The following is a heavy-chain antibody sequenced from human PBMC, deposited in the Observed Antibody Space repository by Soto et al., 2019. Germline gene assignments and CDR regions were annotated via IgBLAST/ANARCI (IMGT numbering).Heavy chain of an antibody. CDR1: GFTFSSYE. D-gene: IGHD6-6*01. V-gene: IGHV3-48*03. Sequence: PVGSLRLSCAASGFTFSSYEMNWVRQAPGKGLEWVSYISNSGSTIYYADSVKGRFTISRDNAKNSLYLQMNSLRAEDTAVYYCARGTASIPRPDAFDIWGQGTMVTVSS. CDR3: ARGTASIPRPDAFDI. CDR2: ISNSGSTI. J-gene: IGHJ3*02.